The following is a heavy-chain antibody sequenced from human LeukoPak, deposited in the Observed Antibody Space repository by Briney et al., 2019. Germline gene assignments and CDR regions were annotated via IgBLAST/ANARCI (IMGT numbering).Heavy chain of an antibody. CDR3: AREVVPYSSGYYYYNY. J-gene: IGHJ4*02. D-gene: IGHD3-22*01. CDR1: GYTFTSYG. V-gene: IGHV1-69*06. CDR2: IIPIFGTA. Sequence: ASVKVSCKASGYTFTSYGISWVRQAPGQGIEWMGGIIPIFGTANYAQKFQGRVTITADKSTSTAYMELSSLRSEDTAVYYCAREVVPYSSGYYYYNYWGQGTLVTVSS.